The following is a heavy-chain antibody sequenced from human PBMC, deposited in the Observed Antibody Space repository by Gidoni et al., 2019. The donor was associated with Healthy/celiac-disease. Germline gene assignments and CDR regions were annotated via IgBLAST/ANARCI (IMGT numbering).Heavy chain of an antibody. CDR2: IYYSGST. Sequence: QVQLQESGPGLVKPSETLSLTCTVSGGSISSYYWSWIRQPPGKGLEWIGYIYYSGSTNYNPALKSRVTISVDTSKNQFSLKLSSVTAADTAVYYCARLLGKAAAQAFDIWGQGTMVTVSS. J-gene: IGHJ3*02. CDR1: GGSISSYY. D-gene: IGHD6-13*01. CDR3: ARLLGKAAAQAFDI. V-gene: IGHV4-59*01.